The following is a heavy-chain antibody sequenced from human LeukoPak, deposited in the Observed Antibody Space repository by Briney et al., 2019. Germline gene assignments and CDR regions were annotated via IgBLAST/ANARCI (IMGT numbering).Heavy chain of an antibody. CDR1: GYTFTGYY. CDR2: INPNSGGT. CDR3: ARVFGDYYYGSGSYYTADY. D-gene: IGHD3-10*01. Sequence: GASVKVSCKASGYTFTGYYMHWVRQAPGQGLEWMGWINPNSGGTDYAQKFQGRVTMTRDTSISTAYMELSRLRSDDTAVYYCARVFGDYYYGSGSYYTADYWGQGTLVTVPS. V-gene: IGHV1-2*02. J-gene: IGHJ4*02.